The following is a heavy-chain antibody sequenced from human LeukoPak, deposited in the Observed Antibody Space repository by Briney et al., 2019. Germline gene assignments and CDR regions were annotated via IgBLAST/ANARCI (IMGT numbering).Heavy chain of an antibody. CDR1: GASISGFH. V-gene: IGHV4-59*01. CDR3: ARMSSGYYAIDS. D-gene: IGHD6-19*01. J-gene: IGHJ4*02. CDR2: IYFNENT. Sequence: PSETLSLTCTVSGASISGFHWSWIRQSPGKGLEWIGYIYFNENTKYNPSLKSRVTISVDTPKNQFSLRLNSVTAADTAVYFCARMSSGYYAIDSWGQGTLVTVSP.